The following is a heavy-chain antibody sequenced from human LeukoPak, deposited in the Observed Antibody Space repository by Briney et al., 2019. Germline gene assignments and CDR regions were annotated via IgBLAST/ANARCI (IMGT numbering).Heavy chain of an antibody. V-gene: IGHV1-69*13. Sequence: ASVKVSCKASGGTFSSYTISWVRQAPGQGLEWMGGIIPIFGTANYAQKFQGRATITADESTSTAYMELSSLRSEDTAVYYCARGRYSSSINSMDVWGQGTTVTVSS. CDR2: IIPIFGTA. CDR1: GGTFSSYT. J-gene: IGHJ6*02. D-gene: IGHD6-6*01. CDR3: ARGRYSSSINSMDV.